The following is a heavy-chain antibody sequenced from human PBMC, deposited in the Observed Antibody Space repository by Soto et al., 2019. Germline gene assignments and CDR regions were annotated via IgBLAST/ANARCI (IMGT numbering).Heavy chain of an antibody. CDR3: ATALGRADYYGMDV. V-gene: IGHV3-9*01. CDR2: ISWNSGSI. J-gene: IGHJ6*02. CDR1: GFTFDDYA. Sequence: EVQLVESGGGLVQPGRSLRLSCAASGFTFDDYAMHWVRQAPGKGLEWVSGISWNSGSIGYADSVKGRFTISRDNAKNSLYLQMNSLRAEDTALYYCATALGRADYYGMDVWGQGTTVTVSS. D-gene: IGHD2-15*01.